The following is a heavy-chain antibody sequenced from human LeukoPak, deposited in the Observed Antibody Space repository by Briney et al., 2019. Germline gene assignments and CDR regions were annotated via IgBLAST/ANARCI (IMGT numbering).Heavy chain of an antibody. V-gene: IGHV3-23*01. CDR1: GFTFSSYA. CDR3: AKDRTLDYTDY. CDR2: ISGSGGST. D-gene: IGHD3-3*01. Sequence: GGPLRLPCAASGFTFSSYAMSWVRQAPGKGLEWVSAISGSGGSTYYADSVKGRFTISRDNSKNTLYLQMNSLRAEDTAVYYCAKDRTLDYTDYWGQGTLVTVSS. J-gene: IGHJ4*02.